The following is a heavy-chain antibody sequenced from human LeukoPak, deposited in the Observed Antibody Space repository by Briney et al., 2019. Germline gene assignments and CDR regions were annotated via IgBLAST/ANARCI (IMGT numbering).Heavy chain of an antibody. V-gene: IGHV3-21*04. CDR2: ISSSSSYI. D-gene: IGHD3-16*01. CDR1: GFTFSSYS. CDR3: ARDRRGEEYYFDY. Sequence: PGGSLRLSCAASGFTFSSYSMNWVRQAPGKGLEWVSSISSSSSYIYYADSVKGRFTISRDNAKNSPYLQMNSLRAEDTAVYYCARDRRGEEYYFDYWGQGTLVTVSS. J-gene: IGHJ4*02.